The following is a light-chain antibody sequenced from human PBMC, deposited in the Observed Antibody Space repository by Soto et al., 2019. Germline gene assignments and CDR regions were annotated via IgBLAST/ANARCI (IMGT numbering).Light chain of an antibody. V-gene: IGKV1-5*03. Sequence: DIQMTQYPSTLSASVGDRVTITCRSSHSFSTWLAWYQQKPGKAPKLLIYKASSLEIGVPSRFSGSGSGTEFTLTVSSLQPDDFATYYCQQYSSLFTFGPGTKVDFK. J-gene: IGKJ3*01. CDR3: QQYSSLFT. CDR2: KAS. CDR1: HSFSTW.